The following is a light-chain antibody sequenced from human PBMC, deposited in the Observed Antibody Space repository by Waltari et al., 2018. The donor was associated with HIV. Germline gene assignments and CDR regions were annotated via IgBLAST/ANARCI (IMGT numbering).Light chain of an antibody. CDR1: HAISSY. V-gene: IGKV1-9*01. CDR2: AAS. J-gene: IGKJ4*01. CDR3: QQLNSYPPT. Sequence: DIQLTKSTSFLSASAVDRVTIPCRASHAISSYLAWYQQKPGKAPKLLIYAASTLQSGVPSRFSGSGSGTEFTLTISSLQPEDFATYYCQQLNSYPPTFGGGTKVEIK.